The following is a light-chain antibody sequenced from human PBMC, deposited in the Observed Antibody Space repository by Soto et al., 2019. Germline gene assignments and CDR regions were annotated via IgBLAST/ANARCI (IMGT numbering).Light chain of an antibody. CDR3: QQYNTWHPKMA. CDR2: GAS. Sequence: VVTQXXXXLXXFPGETATLSCRASQSVSSDLAWYQQRPGQAPRLLIYGASTRATGIPARXRXXXXXXXXXXXXSSLQSEDFATYYCQQYNTWHPKMAFGRGTKVEXK. CDR1: QSVSSD. J-gene: IGKJ1*01. V-gene: IGKV3-15*01.